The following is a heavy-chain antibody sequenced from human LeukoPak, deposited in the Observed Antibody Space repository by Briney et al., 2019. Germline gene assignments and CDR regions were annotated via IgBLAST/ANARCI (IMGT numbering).Heavy chain of an antibody. CDR3: AKGVTMIVVVHHTFDY. V-gene: IGHV3-30*02. CDR1: GFTFSSYG. Sequence: GGSLRLSCAASGFTFSSYGMHWVRQAPGKGLEWVAFIRSDGNYKYYADSVKGRFTISRDNSKNTLYLQMNSLRAEDTAVYYCAKGVTMIVVVHHTFDYWGQGTLVTVSS. J-gene: IGHJ4*02. D-gene: IGHD3-22*01. CDR2: IRSDGNYK.